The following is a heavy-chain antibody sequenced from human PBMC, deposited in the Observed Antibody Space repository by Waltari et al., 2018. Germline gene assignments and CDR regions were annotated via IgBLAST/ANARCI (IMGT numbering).Heavy chain of an antibody. D-gene: IGHD1-26*01. J-gene: IGHJ4*02. CDR1: GFTVSSNY. Sequence: VQLVESGGGLIQPGGSLRLSCAASGFTVSSNYMSWVRQAPGTGLEWVSVIYSGGSTYYADSVKGRFTISRDNSKNTLYLQMNSLRAEDTAVYYCARDRGRGTGSKGYFDYWGQGTLVTVSS. CDR2: IYSGGST. V-gene: IGHV3-53*01. CDR3: ARDRGRGTGSKGYFDY.